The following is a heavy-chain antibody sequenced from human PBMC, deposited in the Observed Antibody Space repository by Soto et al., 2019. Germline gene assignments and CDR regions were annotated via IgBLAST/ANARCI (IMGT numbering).Heavy chain of an antibody. CDR1: GYTFSDYY. V-gene: IGHV1-2*02. D-gene: IGHD5-12*01. Sequence: QVQLVQSGAEVKKPGASVTVSCKASGYTFSDYYLHWVRQAPGQGPEWMGWINPNSGDTKYAQKFRGRVTMTRDTSVRTAFMELNRLESDDTAVYYCARESGGATATLDYYYFYMDVWGKGPRSPSP. CDR2: INPNSGDT. J-gene: IGHJ6*03. CDR3: ARESGGATATLDYYYFYMDV.